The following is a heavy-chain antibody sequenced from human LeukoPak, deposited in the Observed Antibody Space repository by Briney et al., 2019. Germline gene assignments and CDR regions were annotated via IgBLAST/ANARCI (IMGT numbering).Heavy chain of an antibody. CDR1: GFTFSTYW. D-gene: IGHD3-10*01. V-gene: IGHV3-7*04. J-gene: IGHJ4*02. Sequence: GSLRLSCAASGFTFSTYWMTWVRQAPGKGLEWVGNISPDGRDTYFVDSVKGRFTISRDNAQTLLYLQMNTVRAEDTALYYCARDYSASGSHDSWGQGTLITVSS. CDR2: ISPDGRDT. CDR3: ARDYSASGSHDS.